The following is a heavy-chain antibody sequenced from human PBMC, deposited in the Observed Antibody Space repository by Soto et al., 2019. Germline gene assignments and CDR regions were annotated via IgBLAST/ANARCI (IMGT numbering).Heavy chain of an antibody. V-gene: IGHV4-39*07. J-gene: IGHJ4*02. CDR2: IYYSGST. Sequence: SETLSLTCTVSGGSISSSSYYWGWIRQPPGKGLEWIGSIYYSGSTYYNPSLKSRVTISVDTSKNQFSLKLSSVTAADTAVYYCASSSGDFWSGYYYYFDYWGQGTLVTVSS. CDR3: ASSSGDFWSGYYYYFDY. D-gene: IGHD3-3*01. CDR1: GGSISSSSYY.